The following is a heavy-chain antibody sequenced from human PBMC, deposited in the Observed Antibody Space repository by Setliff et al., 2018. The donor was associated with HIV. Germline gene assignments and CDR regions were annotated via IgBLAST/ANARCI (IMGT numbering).Heavy chain of an antibody. V-gene: IGHV3-15*01. J-gene: IGHJ4*02. D-gene: IGHD2-2*01. CDR1: GMSFSNAW. CDR2: IKSKENGETI. Sequence: PGGSLRLSCAASGMSFSNAWMSWVRQVPGKGLEWLGRIKSKENGETIDYGAPVKGRFTISRDDSENTLFLQMNSLKIEDTAIYYCTTEAYCSSNSCPSAFDLWGQGTLVTVSS. CDR3: TTEAYCSSNSCPSAFDL.